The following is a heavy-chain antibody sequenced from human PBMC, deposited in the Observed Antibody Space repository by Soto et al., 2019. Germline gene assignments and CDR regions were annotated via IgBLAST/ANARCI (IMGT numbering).Heavy chain of an antibody. D-gene: IGHD6-19*01. CDR3: ARQHGRLVGPRYFAY. CDR2: IYYSGST. V-gene: IGHV4-59*08. CDR1: GGSISSYY. Sequence: PSETLSLTCTVSGGSISSYYWSWIRQPPGKGLEWIGYIYYSGSTNYSPSLKSRVTISVDTSKNQFSLKLSSVTAADTAVYYCARQHGRLVGPRYFAYWGQGTLVTVSS. J-gene: IGHJ4*02.